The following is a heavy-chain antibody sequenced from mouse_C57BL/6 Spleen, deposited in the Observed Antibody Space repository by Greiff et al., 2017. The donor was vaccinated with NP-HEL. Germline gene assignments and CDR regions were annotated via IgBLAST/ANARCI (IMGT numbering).Heavy chain of an antibody. J-gene: IGHJ1*03. Sequence: VQLQQPGAELVKPGASVKLSCKASGYTFTSYWMHWVKQRPGQGLEWIGMIHPNSGSTNYNEKFKSKATLTVDKSSSTAYMQLSSLTSEDSAVYYCARSEGGSSYEYFDVWGTGTTVIVSS. D-gene: IGHD1-1*01. CDR3: ARSEGGSSYEYFDV. V-gene: IGHV1-64*01. CDR1: GYTFTSYW. CDR2: IHPNSGST.